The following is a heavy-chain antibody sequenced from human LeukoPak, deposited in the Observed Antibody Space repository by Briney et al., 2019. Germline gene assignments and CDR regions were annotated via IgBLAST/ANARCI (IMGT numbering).Heavy chain of an antibody. CDR2: ISYDGNIK. CDR1: GFTFNNYA. D-gene: IGHD6-19*01. CDR3: ARDTSSGWYIGAFDI. J-gene: IGHJ3*02. V-gene: IGHV3-30-3*01. Sequence: GRALRLSCAASGFTFNNYAMHWVRQAPGKGLEWVALISYDGNIKYYADSVKGRFTISRDNSKNTLYLQMNSLRAEDTAVYYCARDTSSGWYIGAFDIWGQGTMVTVSS.